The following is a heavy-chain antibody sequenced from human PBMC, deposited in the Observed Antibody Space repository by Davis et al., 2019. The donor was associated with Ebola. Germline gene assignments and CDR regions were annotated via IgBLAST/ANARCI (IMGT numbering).Heavy chain of an antibody. CDR2: IKQDGSEK. J-gene: IGHJ3*02. Sequence: GGSLRLSCAASGFTFSTYWMSWVRQAPGKGLEWVANIKQDGSEKYYVDSVKGRFTISRDNAKNSLYLQMNSLRAEDTAVYYCARGRRYCSGGSRFLFDIWGQGTMVTVSS. D-gene: IGHD2-15*01. CDR3: ARGRRYCSGGSRFLFDI. CDR1: GFTFSTYW. V-gene: IGHV3-7*01.